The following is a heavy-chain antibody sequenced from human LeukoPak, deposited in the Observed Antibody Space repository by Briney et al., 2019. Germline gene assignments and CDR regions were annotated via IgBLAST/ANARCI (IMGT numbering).Heavy chain of an antibody. Sequence: SETLSLTCTVSGGSISSYYWSWIRQPPGKGLEWIGYIYYSGSTNYNPSLKSRVTISVDTSKNQFSLKLSSVTAADTAVYYCARDGGYFYGMDVWGQGTTVTVSS. CDR2: IYYSGST. J-gene: IGHJ6*02. D-gene: IGHD3-3*01. V-gene: IGHV4-59*01. CDR1: GGSISSYY. CDR3: ARDGGYFYGMDV.